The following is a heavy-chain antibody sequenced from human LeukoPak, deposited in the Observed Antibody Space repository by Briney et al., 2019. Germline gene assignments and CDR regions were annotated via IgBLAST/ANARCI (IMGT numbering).Heavy chain of an antibody. CDR3: ARDPADGDY. D-gene: IGHD6-13*01. CDR2: ITSSSSYI. CDR1: GFTFSSYA. Sequence: GGSLRLSCAASGFTFSSYAMSWVRQAPGKGLEWVSSITSSSSYIYYADSVKGRFTISRDNAKNSLYLQMNSLRAEDTAVHYCARDPADGDYWGQGTLVTVSS. V-gene: IGHV3-21*01. J-gene: IGHJ4*02.